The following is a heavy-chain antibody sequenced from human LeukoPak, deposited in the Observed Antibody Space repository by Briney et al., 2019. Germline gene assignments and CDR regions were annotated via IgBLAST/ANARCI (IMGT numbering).Heavy chain of an antibody. V-gene: IGHV3-7*01. CDR2: IKQDGSEK. CDR1: GFTFSSYW. D-gene: IGHD3-3*01. Sequence: GGSLRLSCAASGFTFSSYWMSWVRQAPGKWLERVANIKQDGSEKYYVDSVKGRFTISRDNAKNSLYLQMNSLRAEDTAVYYCARNEYTIFGVVIRRRGYYGMDVWGQGTTVTVSS. J-gene: IGHJ6*02. CDR3: ARNEYTIFGVVIRRRGYYGMDV.